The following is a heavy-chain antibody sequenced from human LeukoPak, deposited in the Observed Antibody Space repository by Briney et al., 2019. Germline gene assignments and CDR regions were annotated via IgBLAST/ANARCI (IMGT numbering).Heavy chain of an antibody. CDR2: IYYSGST. D-gene: IGHD1-14*01. J-gene: IGHJ6*03. CDR3: ARALNPYYYYMDV. CDR1: GGSISSYY. Sequence: PSETLSLTCTVSGGSISSYYWSWIRQPPGKGLEWVGYIYYSGSTNYNPSLKTRVTISVDTSKNQFCLKLSSVTAADTAVYYCARALNPYYYYMDVWGKGTTVTVSS. V-gene: IGHV4-59*01.